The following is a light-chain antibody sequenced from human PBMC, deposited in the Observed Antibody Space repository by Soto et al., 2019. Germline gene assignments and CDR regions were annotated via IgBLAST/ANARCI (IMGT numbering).Light chain of an antibody. Sequence: QSVLPQPASVSGSHGQSIAISCTGTSSDVGGYDYVSWYQQQPDKAPKLMIYEVTKRPSGVSNRFSGSKSGNTASLTISGLQAEDEADYYCSSHTSGSTRVFGTGTKLTVL. CDR2: EVT. V-gene: IGLV2-14*01. CDR3: SSHTSGSTRV. CDR1: SSDVGGYDY. J-gene: IGLJ1*01.